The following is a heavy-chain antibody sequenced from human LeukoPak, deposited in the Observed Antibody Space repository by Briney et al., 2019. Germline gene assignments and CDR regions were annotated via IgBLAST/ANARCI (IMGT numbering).Heavy chain of an antibody. CDR2: IDYSGNT. J-gene: IGHJ4*02. CDR1: GGSFSSYY. Sequence: SETLSLSCTVSGGSFSSYYWTWIRQPPGKGLEWIAYIDYSGNTNYSPSLKSRVTISVDTSRNQFSLKLSSVTAADTAVYYCARVGSWYYFDYWGQGTPVTVSS. D-gene: IGHD6-19*01. CDR3: ARVGSWYYFDY. V-gene: IGHV4-59*01.